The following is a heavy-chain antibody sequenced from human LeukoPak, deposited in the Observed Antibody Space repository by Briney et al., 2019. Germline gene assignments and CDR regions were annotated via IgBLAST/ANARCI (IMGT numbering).Heavy chain of an antibody. CDR3: AKDSFYGGNSYYFDY. Sequence: GGSLRLSCAASGFTFSSYGMHWVRQAPGKGLEWVAVIWYGGSNKYYADSVKGRFTISRDNSKNTLYLQMNSLRAEDTAVYYCAKDSFYGGNSYYFDYWGQGTLVTVSS. D-gene: IGHD4-23*01. J-gene: IGHJ4*02. V-gene: IGHV3-30*02. CDR1: GFTFSSYG. CDR2: IWYGGSNK.